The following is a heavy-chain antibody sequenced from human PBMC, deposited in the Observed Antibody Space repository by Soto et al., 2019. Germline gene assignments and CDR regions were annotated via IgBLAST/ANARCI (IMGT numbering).Heavy chain of an antibody. CDR1: GFTFSSYG. J-gene: IGHJ4*02. Sequence: PGGSLRLSCAASGFTFSSYGMHWVRQAPGKGLEWVAVIWYDGSNKYYADSVKGRFTISRDNSKNTLYLQMNSLRAEDTAVYYCARESTYCSCCSCFGHGNDYWGQGTLVTVSS. V-gene: IGHV3-33*01. CDR3: ARESTYCSCCSCFGHGNDY. CDR2: IWYDGSNK. D-gene: IGHD2-15*01.